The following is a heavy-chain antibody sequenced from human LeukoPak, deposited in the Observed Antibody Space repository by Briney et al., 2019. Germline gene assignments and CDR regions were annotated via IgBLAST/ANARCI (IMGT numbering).Heavy chain of an antibody. CDR2: IYENGRRT. J-gene: IGHJ4*02. Sequence: SETLSLTCTVSGGSIGNFFWSWIRQSPGEGLEWIGFIYENGRRTSYNPSLKSRVTISVDTSKNQFSLKLSSVTAADTAVYYCARDVGGYYFDYWGQGTLVTVSS. CDR1: GGSIGNFF. D-gene: IGHD3-10*01. CDR3: ARDVGGYYFDY. V-gene: IGHV4-59*01.